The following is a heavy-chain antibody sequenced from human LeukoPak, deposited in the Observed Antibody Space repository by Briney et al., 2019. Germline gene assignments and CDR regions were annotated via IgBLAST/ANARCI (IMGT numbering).Heavy chain of an antibody. CDR2: ISAYNGNT. J-gene: IGHJ3*02. CDR1: GYTFTSYG. CDR3: ARVLGRDTTPDAFDI. D-gene: IGHD1-1*01. Sequence: ASVKVSCKASGYTFTSYGISWVRQAPGQGLEWMGWISAYNGNTNYAQKLQGRVTMTTDTSTSTAYMELRSLRSDDTAVYYCARVLGRDTTPDAFDIWGQGTMVTVSS. V-gene: IGHV1-18*04.